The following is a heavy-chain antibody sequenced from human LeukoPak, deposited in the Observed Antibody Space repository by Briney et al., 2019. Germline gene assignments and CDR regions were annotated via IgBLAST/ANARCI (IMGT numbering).Heavy chain of an antibody. V-gene: IGHV4-61*02. CDR3: ATLRLLWFGELFGEGWFDP. D-gene: IGHD3-10*01. Sequence: SETLSLTCTVSGGSISSGNYYWSWIRQPAGKGLEWIGRIYTSGSTNYNPFLKSRVTISVDTSKNQFSLKLSSVTAADTAVYYCATLRLLWFGELFGEGWFDPWGQGTLVTVSS. CDR2: IYTSGST. CDR1: GGSISSGNYY. J-gene: IGHJ5*02.